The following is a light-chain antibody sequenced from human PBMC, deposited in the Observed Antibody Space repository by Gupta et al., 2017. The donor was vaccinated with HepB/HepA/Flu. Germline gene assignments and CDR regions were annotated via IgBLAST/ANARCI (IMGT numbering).Light chain of an antibody. CDR2: AVS. CDR3: QQYDSLTWT. CDR1: QSVTDSQ. V-gene: IGKV3-20*01. Sequence: IVLTQSPGTLSLSPGERATLSCRTSQSVTDSQLAWYQQKPGQAPRLLIYAVSIRATGVTDRVSGSGSGTDFTLTISRLEPEDFAVYYCQQYDSLTWTFGPGTKVEIK. J-gene: IGKJ1*01.